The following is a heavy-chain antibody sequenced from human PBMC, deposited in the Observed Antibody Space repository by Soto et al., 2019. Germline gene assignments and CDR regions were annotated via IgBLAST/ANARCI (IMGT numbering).Heavy chain of an antibody. J-gene: IGHJ6*02. CDR1: GGSVSSSSC. CDR2: IYHSGTF. D-gene: IGHD2-2*01. V-gene: IGHV4-4*02. CDR3: VRSVPAATWAYNGMDV. Sequence: QVRLKESGPGLVKPSGTLSLTCAVSGGSVSSSSCWSWVLQAPRKGLVWIGEIYHSGTFNYNPSLESRVSVSVDASRNQVSLTLNSVTAADTAIYYCVRSVPAATWAYNGMDVWGQGTTVTVSS.